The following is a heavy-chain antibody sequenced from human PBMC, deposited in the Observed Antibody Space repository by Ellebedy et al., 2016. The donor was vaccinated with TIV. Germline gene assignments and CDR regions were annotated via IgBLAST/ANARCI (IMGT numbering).Heavy chain of an antibody. J-gene: IGHJ4*02. V-gene: IGHV1-18*01. D-gene: IGHD5-12*01. CDR1: GYTLTSYG. CDR3: ARVMVGYSGYGANIYYFDY. Sequence: AASVKVSCKASGYTLTSYGISWVRQAPGQGLEWMGWISAYNGNTKYAQKLQGRVTMTTDTSTNTAYMELRRLRSDDTAVYYCARVMVGYSGYGANIYYFDYWGQGTLVTVSS. CDR2: ISAYNGNT.